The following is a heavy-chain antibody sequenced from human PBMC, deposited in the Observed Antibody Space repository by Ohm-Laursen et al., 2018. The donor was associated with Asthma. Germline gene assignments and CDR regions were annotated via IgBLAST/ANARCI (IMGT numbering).Heavy chain of an antibody. V-gene: IGHV4-59*01. Sequence: PPGTLSLTCAVSGGSLSGYSWSWVRQPPGRELEWIAYMDSSGGANYNPSLQSRVTLSIDTSKNQVSLRLSSVTAADTALYFCARLDWAQSMFDSWGQGTLVIVSS. CDR3: ARLDWAQSMFDS. CDR2: MDSSGGA. J-gene: IGHJ4*02. CDR1: GGSLSGYS. D-gene: IGHD3-9*01.